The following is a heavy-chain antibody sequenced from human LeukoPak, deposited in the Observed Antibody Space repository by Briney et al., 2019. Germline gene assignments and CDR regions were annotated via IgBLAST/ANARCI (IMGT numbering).Heavy chain of an antibody. J-gene: IGHJ4*02. D-gene: IGHD6-6*01. Sequence: SVKVSCKASGGTFTSYAISWVRQAPGQGLEWMGRIIPIFGTANYAQKFQGRVTITTDESTSTAYMELSSLRSEDTAVYYCARERYSSSSGFDYWGQGTLVTVSS. CDR2: IIPIFGTA. CDR3: ARERYSSSSGFDY. CDR1: GGTFTSYA. V-gene: IGHV1-69*05.